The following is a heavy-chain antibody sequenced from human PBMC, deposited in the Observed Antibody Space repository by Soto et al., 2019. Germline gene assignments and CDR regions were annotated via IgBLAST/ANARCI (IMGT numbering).Heavy chain of an antibody. D-gene: IGHD2-15*01. V-gene: IGHV1-69*01. CDR3: SRRCRANYVYAIDA. Sequence: QVQLVQSGAEVKMPGSSVRVSCKASGGSFSKYGISWVRQAPGQGLEWMGGIIPMFGIGNYAEKFLGRVTITADESSSSRHKELGSLLTEAPAAYVCSRRCRANYVYAIDAWGQWTKVAV. CDR1: GGSFSKYG. CDR2: IIPMFGIG. J-gene: IGHJ6*02.